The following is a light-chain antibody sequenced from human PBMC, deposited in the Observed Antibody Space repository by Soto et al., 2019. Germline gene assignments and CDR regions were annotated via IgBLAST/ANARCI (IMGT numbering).Light chain of an antibody. CDR3: QQYNSYSPST. CDR1: QRISSW. J-gene: IGKJ1*01. Sequence: DIQMTQSPSTLSASVGDRVTITCRASQRISSWLAWYQQKPGKAPKLLIYDASRLESGVPSRFSGSGSGTEFTLTISSLQPDDFATYYCQQYNSYSPSTFGQGTKVEIK. V-gene: IGKV1-5*01. CDR2: DAS.